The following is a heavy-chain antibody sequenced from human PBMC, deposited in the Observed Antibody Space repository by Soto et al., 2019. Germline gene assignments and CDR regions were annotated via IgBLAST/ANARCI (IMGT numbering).Heavy chain of an antibody. Sequence: GGSLRLSCAASGFSFNSYAMTWVRQAPGKGLEWVSSISGSGAGIYYADSVKGRFTISRDNSKNSLYLQMNSLRAEDTAVYYCARDLGGGARVCWGQGTLVTVSS. CDR1: GFSFNSYA. J-gene: IGHJ4*02. CDR3: ARDLGGGARVC. V-gene: IGHV3-23*01. CDR2: ISGSGAGI. D-gene: IGHD2-21*01.